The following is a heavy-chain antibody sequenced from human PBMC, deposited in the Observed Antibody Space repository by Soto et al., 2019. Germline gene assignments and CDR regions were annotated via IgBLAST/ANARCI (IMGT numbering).Heavy chain of an antibody. CDR2: ISWNSGKI. CDR1: GFAFDDYA. CDR3: AKDKTNEELSVYYYNGLAV. J-gene: IGHJ6*04. Sequence: EVQRVESGGGLVQPGRSLTLSCAASGFAFDDYAMHWVRQDPGKGQEWVSSISWNSGKIAYAASVTGRFTISRDNAKNFVSLHMNSLRAEDKALYSGAKDKTNEELSVYYYNGLAVWGKGATVIVSS. D-gene: IGHD1-26*01. V-gene: IGHV3-9*01.